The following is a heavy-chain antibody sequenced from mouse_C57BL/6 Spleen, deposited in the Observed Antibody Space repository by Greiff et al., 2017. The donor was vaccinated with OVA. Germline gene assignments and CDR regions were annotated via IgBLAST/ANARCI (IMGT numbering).Heavy chain of an antibody. CDR1: GFTFNTSS. CDR3: VRVRLSYWYFDV. CDR2: LRSKSSNYAT. J-gene: IGHJ1*03. Sequence: EVKLVESGGGLVQPKGSLKLSCAASGFTFNTSSMHWVRPAPGKGLEWVARLRSKSSNYATYYADSVKDRFTISRDDSQSMLYLQMNNLKTEDTAMYYCVRVRLSYWYFDVWGTGTTVTVSS. D-gene: IGHD1-1*02. V-gene: IGHV10-3*01.